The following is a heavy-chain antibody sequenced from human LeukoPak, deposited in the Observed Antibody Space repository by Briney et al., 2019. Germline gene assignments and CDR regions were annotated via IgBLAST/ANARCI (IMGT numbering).Heavy chain of an antibody. CDR3: ASKMEPSAEKGLGF. J-gene: IGHJ4*02. CDR1: GFAVRATY. CDR2: IYSGGST. D-gene: IGHD1-14*01. Sequence: PGGSLRLSCAGSGFAVRATYMSWVRQAPGKGLEWVSGIYSGGSTYHADSVKGRFTIYRDNSKNTLYLQMNSLRVDDTAVYYCASKMEPSAEKGLGFWGQGTLVTVSS. V-gene: IGHV3-53*01.